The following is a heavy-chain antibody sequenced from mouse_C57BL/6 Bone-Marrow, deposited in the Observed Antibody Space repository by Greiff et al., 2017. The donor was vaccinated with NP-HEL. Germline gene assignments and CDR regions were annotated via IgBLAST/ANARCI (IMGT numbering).Heavy chain of an antibody. CDR2: IHPSDSDT. Sequence: QVQLQQPGAELVKPGASVKVSCKASGYTFTSYWMHWVKQRPGQGLEWIGRIHPSDSDTNYNQKFKGKATLTVDKSSSTAYMQLSSLTSEDSAVYDCAIGNDYYGSSYEGYFDYWGQGTTLTVS. CDR1: GYTFTSYW. V-gene: IGHV1-74*01. D-gene: IGHD1-1*01. CDR3: AIGNDYYGSSYEGYFDY. J-gene: IGHJ2*01.